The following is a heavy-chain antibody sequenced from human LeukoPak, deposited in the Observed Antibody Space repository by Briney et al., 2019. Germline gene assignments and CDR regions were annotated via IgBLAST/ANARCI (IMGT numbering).Heavy chain of an antibody. CDR1: GFTFSSYE. CDR2: ISSSAGTT. D-gene: IGHD5-18*01. V-gene: IGHV3-48*03. Sequence: GGSLRLSCAASGFTFSSYEMNWVRQAPGKGLEWVSYISSSAGTTYYADSVKGRFTIYRDNAKNSLYLQMNSLRAEDTAVYFCARQQKQLWYDWGRGTLVTVSS. J-gene: IGHJ4*02. CDR3: ARQQKQLWYD.